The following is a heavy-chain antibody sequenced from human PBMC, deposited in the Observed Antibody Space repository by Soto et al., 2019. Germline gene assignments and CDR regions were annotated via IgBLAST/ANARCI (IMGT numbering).Heavy chain of an antibody. D-gene: IGHD2-15*01. CDR1: GFTFSSYA. Sequence: EVQLLESGGGLVQPGGSLRLSCAASGFTFSSYAMSWVRQAPGKGLEWVSAISGSGGSTYYADSVKGRFTISRDNSKNTLYLRMNSLRAEDTAVYYCAKSCSGGSCYSAAFDIWGQGTMVTVSS. CDR3: AKSCSGGSCYSAAFDI. J-gene: IGHJ3*02. V-gene: IGHV3-23*01. CDR2: ISGSGGST.